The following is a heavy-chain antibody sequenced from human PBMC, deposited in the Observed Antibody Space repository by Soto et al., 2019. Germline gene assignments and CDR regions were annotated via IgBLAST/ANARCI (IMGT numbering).Heavy chain of an antibody. V-gene: IGHV3-48*01. CDR3: ARTLDMVVVPAAMPEVTFDY. CDR1: GFTFSSYS. J-gene: IGHJ4*02. Sequence: GGSLRLSCAASGFTFSSYSMNWVRQAPGKGLEWVSYISSSSSTIYYADSVKGRFTISRDNAKNSLYLQMNSLRAEDTAVYYCARTLDMVVVPAAMPEVTFDYWGQGTLVTVSS. D-gene: IGHD2-2*03. CDR2: ISSSSSTI.